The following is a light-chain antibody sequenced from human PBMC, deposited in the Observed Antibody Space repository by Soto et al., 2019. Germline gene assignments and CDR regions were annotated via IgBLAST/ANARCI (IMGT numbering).Light chain of an antibody. CDR2: GAS. Sequence: EIVLTQSPGTLSLSPGERATLSCRASQSVSSSYLAWYQHKPGQAPRLLIYGASNRATGIPDRFIGSGSGTDFTLTISRLDHEDFSVYYCQQYGSSPTFGGGTKLEIK. J-gene: IGKJ4*01. V-gene: IGKV3-20*01. CDR3: QQYGSSPT. CDR1: QSVSSSY.